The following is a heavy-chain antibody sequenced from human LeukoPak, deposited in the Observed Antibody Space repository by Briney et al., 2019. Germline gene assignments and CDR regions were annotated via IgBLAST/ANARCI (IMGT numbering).Heavy chain of an antibody. J-gene: IGHJ4*02. V-gene: IGHV3-48*03. CDR3: ARDKFYDSSGYYFPMDY. CDR2: ISSSGSTI. Sequence: GGSLRLSCAASGFTFSSYEMNWVRQAPGKGLEWVSYISSSGSTIYYADSVKGRFTISRDNAKNSLYLQMNSLRAEDTAVSYCARDKFYDSSGYYFPMDYWGQGTLVTVSS. CDR1: GFTFSSYE. D-gene: IGHD3-22*01.